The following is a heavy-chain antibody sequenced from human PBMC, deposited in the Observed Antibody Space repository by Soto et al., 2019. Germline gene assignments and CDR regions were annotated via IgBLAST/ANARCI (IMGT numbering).Heavy chain of an antibody. D-gene: IGHD3-3*01. CDR2: ISGSGGST. CDR1: GFTFSSYA. V-gene: IGHV3-23*01. CDR3: AELPFQAVWSGPASFFDY. J-gene: IGHJ4*02. Sequence: PGGSLRLSCAASGFTFSSYAMSWVRQAPGKGLEWVSAISGSGGSTYYADSVKGRYTISRDNTKNTLYLQMNSLRAEDTAVYYCAELPFQAVWSGPASFFDYWGQGTLVTVSS.